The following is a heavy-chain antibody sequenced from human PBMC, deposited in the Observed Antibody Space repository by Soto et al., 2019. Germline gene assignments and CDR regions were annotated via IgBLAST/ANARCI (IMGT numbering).Heavy chain of an antibody. CDR1: GFSLSTSGVG. J-gene: IGHJ5*02. CDR3: AHSACLQGDWDGRWFDH. D-gene: IGHD1-1*01. V-gene: IGHV2-5*02. Sequence: QITLKESGPTRVRPTQTLTLTCTFSGFSLSTSGVGVGWIRQPPGKALEWLAFIYWDDDKRYSPSLRSRLTITNDTSRNQVLLTITHKDPVDSASYYCAHSACLQGDWDGRWFDHWGLGTLVTVSS. CDR2: IYWDDDK.